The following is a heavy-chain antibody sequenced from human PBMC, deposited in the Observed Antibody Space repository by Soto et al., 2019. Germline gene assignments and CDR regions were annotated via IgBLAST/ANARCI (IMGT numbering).Heavy chain of an antibody. CDR3: VKGAGTGTLNFLDA. CDR2: INGGGDTT. CDR1: GFTFSPYA. J-gene: IGHJ4*02. Sequence: EVQLLESGGGLIQPGGSLRLSCAASGFTFSPYAMNWVRQAPGKGLEWVSAINGGGDTTYYADYVKGRFTISRDNSRNTLSRQINSLRVEDTAVYYCVKGAGTGTLNFLDAWGQGTLVSVSS. D-gene: IGHD3-10*01. V-gene: IGHV3-23*01.